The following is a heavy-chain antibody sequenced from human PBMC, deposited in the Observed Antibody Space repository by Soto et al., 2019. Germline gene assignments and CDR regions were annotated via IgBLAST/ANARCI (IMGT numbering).Heavy chain of an antibody. CDR1: GFPLPSYG. V-gene: IGHV3-30*03. CDR2: ISYDGSDK. Sequence: QVQLVESGGGVVHPGRSLRPPCAASGFPLPSYGLPWVREGPDKGLEWVAIISYDGSDKYYADSVKGRFTISRDNSKNTLYLQMNSLRPEDTALYYCVGGQYYFDYRGQGTLVIVSS. J-gene: IGHJ4*02. CDR3: VGGQYYFDY. D-gene: IGHD3-10*01.